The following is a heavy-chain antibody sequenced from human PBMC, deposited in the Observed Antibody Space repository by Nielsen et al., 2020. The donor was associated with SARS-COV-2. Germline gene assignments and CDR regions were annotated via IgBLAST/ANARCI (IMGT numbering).Heavy chain of an antibody. J-gene: IGHJ6*03. Sequence: SGPTLVHPPPILTLTCPFSGFSLRPSGMCVSWFRQTPGKALEVLARIDWDDVSYYRKSLKTRLTVAKGTSKNQVVLTMTNMDPMDTATYYCARSYSITGDYYYHYMDVWGKGTTVTVSS. CDR1: GFSLRPSGMC. CDR3: ARSYSITGDYYYHYMDV. V-gene: IGHV2-70*11. D-gene: IGHD5-18*01. CDR2: IDWDDVS.